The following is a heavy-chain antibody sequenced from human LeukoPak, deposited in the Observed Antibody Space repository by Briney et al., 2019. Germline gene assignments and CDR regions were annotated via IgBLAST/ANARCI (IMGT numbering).Heavy chain of an antibody. J-gene: IGHJ4*02. D-gene: IGHD6-13*01. CDR3: ASNPIAAAPGY. V-gene: IGHV4-39*07. CDR2: IYYSGST. Sequence: PSDTLSLTCTSSGGSISSSSYYGGWIRQPPGKGLEWIGSIYYSGSTYYNPSLKSRVTISVDTSKNQFSLKLSSVTAADTAVYYCASNPIAAAPGYWGQGTLVTVSS. CDR1: GGSISSSSYY.